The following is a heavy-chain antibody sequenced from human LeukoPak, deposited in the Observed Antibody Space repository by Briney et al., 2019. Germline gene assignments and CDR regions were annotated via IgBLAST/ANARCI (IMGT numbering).Heavy chain of an antibody. CDR2: IVGSGSTT. J-gene: IGHJ3*02. Sequence: GGSLRLSCAASEFTFRSHVMSWVRQAPGKGLEWVSAIVGSGSTTHYADSVKGRFTISRDNSNNTLYLQMNSLIADDTALYYCAREGSSHDAFDIWGQGTMVTVSS. D-gene: IGHD3-10*01. CDR3: AREGSSHDAFDI. V-gene: IGHV3-23*01. CDR1: EFTFRSHV.